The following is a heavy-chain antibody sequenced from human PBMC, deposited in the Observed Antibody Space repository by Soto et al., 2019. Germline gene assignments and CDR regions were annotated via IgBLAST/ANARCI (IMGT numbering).Heavy chain of an antibody. V-gene: IGHV1-18*01. CDR3: AIDLVLLSAGRRGPFGYGLRGGY. Sequence: QVQLVQSGAEVKKPGASVKVSCKASGYTFTSYGISWVRQAPGQGLEWMGWISAYNGNTNYAQKLQGRVTMTTDTSTSTAYMELRSLRSDDTAVYYCAIDLVLLSAGRRGPFGYGLRGGYWGQGTLVTVSS. J-gene: IGHJ4*02. D-gene: IGHD3-16*01. CDR2: ISAYNGNT. CDR1: GYTFTSYG.